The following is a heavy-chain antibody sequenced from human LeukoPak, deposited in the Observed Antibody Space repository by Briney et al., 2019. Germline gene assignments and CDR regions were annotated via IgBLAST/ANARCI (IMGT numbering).Heavy chain of an antibody. D-gene: IGHD6-19*01. CDR2: TYYRSKWYN. Sequence: SQTLSLTCAISGDSVSSNSAAWNWIRQSPSRGLEWLGRTYYRSKWYNDYAVSVKSRITINPDTSKNQFSLQLNSVTPEDTAVYYCARDGYSSGWYPRAHPYNWFDPWGQGTLVTVSS. J-gene: IGHJ5*02. CDR3: ARDGYSSGWYPRAHPYNWFDP. CDR1: GDSVSSNSAA. V-gene: IGHV6-1*01.